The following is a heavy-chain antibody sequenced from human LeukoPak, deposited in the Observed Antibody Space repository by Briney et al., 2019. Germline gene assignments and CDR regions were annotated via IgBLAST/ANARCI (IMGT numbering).Heavy chain of an antibody. Sequence: GGSLRVSCVVSGFTFSNYYMSWVRQAPGKGLEWVANIKEDGGDKYYADSVKGRFTISRDNDKNSLYLQMDNLRVEDTAFYYCAREGVVVRPFDYWGQGTLVTVSS. V-gene: IGHV3-7*01. CDR2: IKEDGGDK. J-gene: IGHJ4*02. CDR1: GFTFSNYY. D-gene: IGHD2-2*01. CDR3: AREGVVVRPFDY.